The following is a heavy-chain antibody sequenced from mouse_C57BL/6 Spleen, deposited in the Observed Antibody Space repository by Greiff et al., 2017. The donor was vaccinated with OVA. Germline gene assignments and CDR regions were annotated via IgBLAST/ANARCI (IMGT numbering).Heavy chain of an antibody. J-gene: IGHJ3*01. V-gene: IGHV3-1*01. Sequence: VQLKESGPGMVKPSQSLSLTCTVTGYSITSGYDWHWIRHFPGNKLEWMGYISYSGSTNYNPSLKSRISITHDTSKNHFFLKLNSVTTEDTATYYCARDGYYGAWFAYWGQGTLVTVSA. CDR1: GYSITSGYD. CDR2: ISYSGST. D-gene: IGHD1-1*01. CDR3: ARDGYYGAWFAY.